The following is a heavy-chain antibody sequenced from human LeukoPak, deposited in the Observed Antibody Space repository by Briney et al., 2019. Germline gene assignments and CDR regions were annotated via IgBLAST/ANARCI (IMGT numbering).Heavy chain of an antibody. Sequence: GGSLRLSCAASGFIFSNSAMNWVRQAPGKGLEWVSSINNDGSYIYYAGSVKGRFTISRDNAKNSLYLQMNSLRAEDTAVYYCASGFGEFPYFDYWGQGTLVTVSS. D-gene: IGHD3-10*01. V-gene: IGHV3-21*01. J-gene: IGHJ4*02. CDR2: INNDGSYI. CDR1: GFIFSNSA. CDR3: ASGFGEFPYFDY.